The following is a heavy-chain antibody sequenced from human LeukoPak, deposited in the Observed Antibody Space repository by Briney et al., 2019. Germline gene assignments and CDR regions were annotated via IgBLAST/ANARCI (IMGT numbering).Heavy chain of an antibody. CDR1: GVTLRSYE. D-gene: IGHD3-10*01. Sequence: GGSLRLSCVASGVTLRSYEMNWIRQAPGKGLEWISYMSSTETINYADSVKGRFTISRDNAKNSLYLQMNSLTVEDTAIYYCASELWFGETDAFDIWGQGTVVTVSS. CDR3: ASELWFGETDAFDI. J-gene: IGHJ3*02. CDR2: MSSTETI. V-gene: IGHV3-48*03.